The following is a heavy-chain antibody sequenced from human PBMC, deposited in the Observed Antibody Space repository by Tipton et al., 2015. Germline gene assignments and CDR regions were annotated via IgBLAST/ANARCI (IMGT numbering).Heavy chain of an antibody. Sequence: GSLRLSCTVSGGSISSYYWSWIRQPPGKGLEWIGYIYYSGSTNYNPSLKSRVTISVDTSKNQFSLKLSSVTAADTAVYFCARLDLRDGSNWIAGDLWGRGTLVTVSS. D-gene: IGHD5-24*01. J-gene: IGHJ2*01. CDR3: ARLDLRDGSNWIAGDL. CDR2: IYYSGST. CDR1: GGSISSYY. V-gene: IGHV4-59*01.